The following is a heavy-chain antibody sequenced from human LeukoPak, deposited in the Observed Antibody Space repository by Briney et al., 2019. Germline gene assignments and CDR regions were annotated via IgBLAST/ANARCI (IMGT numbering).Heavy chain of an antibody. V-gene: IGHV3-15*07. CDR3: ATDFYDST. J-gene: IGHJ5*02. CDR1: GFTFSNAW. CDR2: VRSNSDGGTI. Sequence: GGSLRLSCATSGFTFSNAWMNWVRQAPGKGLEWVGRVRSNSDGGTIDYAAPVKGRFTLSRDDSKTTLYLQMNSLQTEDTAVYYCATDFYDSTWGQGTLVTVSS. D-gene: IGHD3-22*01.